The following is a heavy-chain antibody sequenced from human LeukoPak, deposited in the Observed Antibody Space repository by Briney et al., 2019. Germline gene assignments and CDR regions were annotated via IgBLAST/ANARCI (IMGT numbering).Heavy chain of an antibody. CDR2: INPYSGGT. V-gene: IGHV1-2*06. Sequence: ASVKVSCKASGYTFTDYYMHWVRQAPGQGLEWTGRINPYSGGTNYAQKFQGRVTMTRDTSISTAYMGLSRLKSDDTAVYYCARDYSSGWYVYWGQGTLVTVSS. CDR3: ARDYSSGWYVY. J-gene: IGHJ4*02. CDR1: GYTFTDYY. D-gene: IGHD6-19*01.